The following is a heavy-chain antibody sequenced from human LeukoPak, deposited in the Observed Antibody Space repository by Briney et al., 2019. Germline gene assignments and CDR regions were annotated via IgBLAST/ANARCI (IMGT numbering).Heavy chain of an antibody. J-gene: IGHJ3*02. Sequence: PGGSLTLSCAASGFTSSRYWMTWVRQAPGKGLEWVANINQGGSEKYYVDSVKGRITISRDNAKNSLYLQMNSLRAEDTAVYYCASASNKRDTDAFDIWGQGTMVTVSS. V-gene: IGHV3-7*02. CDR1: GFTSSRYW. D-gene: IGHD5-18*01. CDR2: INQGGSEK. CDR3: ASASNKRDTDAFDI.